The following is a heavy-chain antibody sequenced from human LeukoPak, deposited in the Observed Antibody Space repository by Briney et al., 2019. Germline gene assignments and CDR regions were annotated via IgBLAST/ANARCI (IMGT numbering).Heavy chain of an antibody. Sequence: PSETLSLTCAVYGGSFSGYYRSWIRQPPGKGLEWIGEVNHSGSTNYNPSLKSRVTISVDTSKNQFSLKLTSVTAADTAVYFCAKNPLYYDTSGYYINWGRGTLVTVSS. J-gene: IGHJ4*02. CDR2: VNHSGST. V-gene: IGHV4-34*01. D-gene: IGHD3-22*01. CDR3: AKNPLYYDTSGYYIN. CDR1: GGSFSGYY.